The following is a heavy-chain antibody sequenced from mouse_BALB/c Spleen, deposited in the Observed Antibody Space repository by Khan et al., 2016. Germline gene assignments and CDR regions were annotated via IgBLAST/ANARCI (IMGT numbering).Heavy chain of an antibody. V-gene: IGHV14-3*02. CDR3: ASSSCEWFAY. Sequence: VQLQQPGAELVKPGASVKLSCTASGFNIKDTYMHWVKQRPEQGLEWIGRIDPANGNTKYDQKFQGKATITADTSSNTAYLQLSSLTSKDTAVYYCASSSCEWFAYWGQGTLVTVSA. CDR2: IDPANGNT. CDR1: GFNIKDTY. J-gene: IGHJ3*01. D-gene: IGHD3-3*01.